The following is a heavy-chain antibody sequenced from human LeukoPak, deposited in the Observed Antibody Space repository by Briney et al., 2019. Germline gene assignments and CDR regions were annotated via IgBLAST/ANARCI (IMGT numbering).Heavy chain of an antibody. CDR3: ARDKSDSGSYYKY. Sequence: GGSLRLSCAASGFTFSSYAMSWVRQAPGKGLEWVSAISGSGGSTYYADPVKGRFTISRDNSKNTLYLQMNSLRAVDTAVYYCARDKSDSGSYYKYWGQGTLVTVSS. D-gene: IGHD3-10*01. V-gene: IGHV3-23*01. CDR1: GFTFSSYA. J-gene: IGHJ4*02. CDR2: ISGSGGST.